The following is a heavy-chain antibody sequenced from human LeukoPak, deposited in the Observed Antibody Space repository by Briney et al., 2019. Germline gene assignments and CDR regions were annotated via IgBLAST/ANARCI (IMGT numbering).Heavy chain of an antibody. Sequence: PGGSLRLSCAASGFTFSSYWMSWVRQAPGKGLEWVANIKEDRSEKYYVDSVKGRFTISRDNAKNSLYLQMNSLRAEDTAVYYCARGASGSDGAFDIWGQGTMVTVSS. CDR2: IKEDRSEK. V-gene: IGHV3-7*01. CDR3: ARGASGSDGAFDI. J-gene: IGHJ3*02. CDR1: GFTFSSYW. D-gene: IGHD1-26*01.